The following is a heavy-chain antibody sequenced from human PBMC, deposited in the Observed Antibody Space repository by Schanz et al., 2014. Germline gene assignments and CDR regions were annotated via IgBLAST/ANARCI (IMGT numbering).Heavy chain of an antibody. CDR2: IWSDGSGK. J-gene: IGHJ4*02. V-gene: IGHV3-33*01. CDR3: ARANYRRKINFDY. Sequence: QVQLVESGGGVVQFGRSLRLSCVASGFAFSVYGMHWVRQAPGKGLEWVAVIWSDGSGKYYADSMKGRFTISRDNAKNSLYLQMNSLRAGDTAVYYCARANYRRKINFDYWGRGTLVTVSS. D-gene: IGHD3-10*01. CDR1: GFAFSVYG.